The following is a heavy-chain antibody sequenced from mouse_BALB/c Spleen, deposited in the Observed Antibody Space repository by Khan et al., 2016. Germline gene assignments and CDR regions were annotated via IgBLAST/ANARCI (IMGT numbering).Heavy chain of an antibody. CDR3: ASLYYGNYDFAY. D-gene: IGHD2-1*01. J-gene: IGHJ3*01. CDR1: GVSLTSYG. V-gene: IGHV2-3*01. Sequence: QVQLKESGPGLVAPSQSLSITCTVSGVSLTSYGVSWIRQPPGKGLEWLGVIWDDGITNYHSALISRLSISKDNSKSLVFLKLNSLQTDDTATYYCASLYYGNYDFAYWGQGTLVTVSA. CDR2: IWDDGIT.